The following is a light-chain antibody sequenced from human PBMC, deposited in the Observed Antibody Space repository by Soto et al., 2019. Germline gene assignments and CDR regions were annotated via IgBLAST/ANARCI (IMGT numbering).Light chain of an antibody. J-gene: IGKJ5*01. CDR1: QSVTSNY. Sequence: EIVLTQSPGTLSLSPGERSTLSCRASQSVTSNYLAWYQQKPGHAPRLLVYGASSRATGISDRFSGSGSGTDFTLTISRLEPEDFAVYYCQHYVSPPITFGQGTRLEIK. CDR3: QHYVSPPIT. V-gene: IGKV3-20*01. CDR2: GAS.